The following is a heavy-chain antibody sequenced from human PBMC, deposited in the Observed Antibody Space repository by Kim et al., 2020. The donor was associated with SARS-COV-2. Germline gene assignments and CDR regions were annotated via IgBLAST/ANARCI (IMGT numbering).Heavy chain of an antibody. J-gene: IGHJ3*02. CDR3: AKPTYANGWYRSFDM. Sequence: AQSVKGRFTISRDNSKSTLQLQMNSLGAEDTAVYWCAKPTYANGWYRSFDMWGPGTMVTVSS. V-gene: IGHV3-23*01. D-gene: IGHD6-19*01.